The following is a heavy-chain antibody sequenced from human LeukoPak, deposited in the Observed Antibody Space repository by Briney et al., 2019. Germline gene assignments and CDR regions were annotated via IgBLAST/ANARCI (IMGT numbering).Heavy chain of an antibody. CDR1: GGSFSSYY. CDR3: ASSPRYSSSWYLD. CDR2: IYYSGST. J-gene: IGHJ4*02. V-gene: IGHV4-39*01. D-gene: IGHD6-13*01. Sequence: SETLSLTCAVYGGSFSSYYWGWIRQPPGKGLEWIGGIYYSGSTYYNPSLKSRVTISVDTSKNQFSLKLSSVTAADTAVYYCASSPRYSSSWYLDWGQGTLVTVSS.